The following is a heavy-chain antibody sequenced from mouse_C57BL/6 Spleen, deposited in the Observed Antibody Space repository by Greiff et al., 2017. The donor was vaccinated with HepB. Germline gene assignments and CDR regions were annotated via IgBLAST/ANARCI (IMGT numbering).Heavy chain of an antibody. CDR2: IYPRDGST. D-gene: IGHD2-2*01. V-gene: IGHV1-85*01. CDR1: GYTFTSYD. CDR3: ASGGPNYYGYPFDY. J-gene: IGHJ2*01. Sequence: VKLQESGPELVKPGASVKLSCKASGYTFTSYDINWVKQRPGQGLEWIGWIYPRDGSTKYNEKFKGKATLTVDTSSRTAYMELHSLTSEDSAVYFCASGGPNYYGYPFDYWGQGTTLTVSS.